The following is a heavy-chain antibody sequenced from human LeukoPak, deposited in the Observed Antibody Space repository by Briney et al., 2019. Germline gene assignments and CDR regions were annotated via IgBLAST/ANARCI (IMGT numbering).Heavy chain of an antibody. CDR1: GYTFTGYY. CDR3: ARDQGGSSWSPGYY. D-gene: IGHD6-13*01. CDR2: INPNSGGT. J-gene: IGHJ4*02. V-gene: IGHV1-2*02. Sequence: ASVKVSCKASGYTFTGYYMHWVRQAPGQGLEWMGWINPNSGGTNYAQKFQGRVTMTRDTSISTAYMELSRLRSDDTAVYYCARDQGGSSWSPGYYWGQGTLVTVSS.